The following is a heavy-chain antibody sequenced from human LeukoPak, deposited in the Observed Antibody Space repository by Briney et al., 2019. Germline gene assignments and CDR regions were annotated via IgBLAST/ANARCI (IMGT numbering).Heavy chain of an antibody. V-gene: IGHV4-59*04. J-gene: IGHJ4*02. Sequence: SETLSLTCTVSGGSISSYYWSWIRQPPGKGLEWIGYIYYSGSTYYNPSLKSRVTISVDTSKNQFSLKLSSVTAADTAVYYCATTPTLYCSGTNCYMDWGQGTLVTVSS. D-gene: IGHD2-2*02. CDR3: ATTPTLYCSGTNCYMD. CDR1: GGSISSYY. CDR2: IYYSGST.